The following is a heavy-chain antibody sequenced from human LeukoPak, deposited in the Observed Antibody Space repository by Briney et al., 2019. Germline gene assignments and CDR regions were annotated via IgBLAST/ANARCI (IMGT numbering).Heavy chain of an antibody. Sequence: PGGSLRLSCAASGFTFSSYAMSWVRQPPGKGLEWVSAISGSGGSTYYAYSVKGRFTISRDNAKNSLYLQMNSLRDEVKAVYYCARDRGKYYYDSSGYVNWYFDLWGRGTLVTVSS. D-gene: IGHD3-22*01. V-gene: IGHV3-23*01. CDR1: GFTFSSYA. J-gene: IGHJ2*01. CDR2: ISGSGGST. CDR3: ARDRGKYYYDSSGYVNWYFDL.